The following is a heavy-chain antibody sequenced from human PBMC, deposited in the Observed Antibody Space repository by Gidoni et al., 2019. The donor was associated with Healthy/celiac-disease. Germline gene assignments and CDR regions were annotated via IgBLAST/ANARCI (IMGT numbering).Heavy chain of an antibody. V-gene: IGHV3-9*01. J-gene: IGHJ4*02. Sequence: EVQLVESGGGLVQPGRSLRLSCAASGFTFDDYAMHWVRQAPGKGLEWVSGISWNSGSIGYADSVKGRFTISRDNAKNSLYLQMNSLRAEDTALYYCAKVEQLDERREVFDYWGQGTLVTVSS. CDR3: AKVEQLDERREVFDY. CDR1: GFTFDDYA. CDR2: ISWNSGSI. D-gene: IGHD6-6*01.